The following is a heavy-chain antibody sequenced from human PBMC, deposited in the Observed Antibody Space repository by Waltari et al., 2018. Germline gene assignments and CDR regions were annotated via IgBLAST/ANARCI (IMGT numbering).Heavy chain of an antibody. J-gene: IGHJ4*02. D-gene: IGHD3-3*02. CDR1: GSWFTDFD. CDR2: MSPSSGSR. CDR3: TGVSAAFYILFY. Sequence: QVQLVQSGAEVKKPGASGKVSCKASGSWFTDFDCNWVRQAPGQGLEWLGWMSPSSGSRGYAQKFQGRVTMTTNTSISTAYMELSSLRSEDTAVYYCTGVSAAFYILFYWGQGTLVTVSS. V-gene: IGHV1-8*02.